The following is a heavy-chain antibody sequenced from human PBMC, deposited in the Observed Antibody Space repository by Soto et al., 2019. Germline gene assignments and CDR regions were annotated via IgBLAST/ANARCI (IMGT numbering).Heavy chain of an antibody. CDR3: AKAQSSPYYYDSSGYYSFDY. Sequence: QVQLVESGGGVVQPGRSLILSCAASGFTFSSYGMHWVRQAPGKGLEWVAVISYDGSNKYYADSVKGRFTISRDNSKNTLYLQMNSLRAEDTAVYYCAKAQSSPYYYDSSGYYSFDYWGQGTLVTVSS. D-gene: IGHD3-22*01. J-gene: IGHJ4*02. V-gene: IGHV3-30*18. CDR1: GFTFSSYG. CDR2: ISYDGSNK.